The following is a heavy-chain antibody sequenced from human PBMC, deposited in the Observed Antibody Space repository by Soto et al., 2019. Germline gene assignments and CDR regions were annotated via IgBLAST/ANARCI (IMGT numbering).Heavy chain of an antibody. J-gene: IGHJ3*02. D-gene: IGHD3-22*01. V-gene: IGHV6-1*01. CDR2: TYYRSKWYN. CDR1: GDSVSSNSAA. Sequence: SQTLSLTCAISGDSVSSNSAAWNWIRQSPSRGLEWLGRTYYRSKWYNDYAVSVNSRITINPDTSKNQFSLQLNSVTPADTAVYYCARGADFTDYYDSSGYYLSAFDIWGQGTMVTVSS. CDR3: ARGADFTDYYDSSGYYLSAFDI.